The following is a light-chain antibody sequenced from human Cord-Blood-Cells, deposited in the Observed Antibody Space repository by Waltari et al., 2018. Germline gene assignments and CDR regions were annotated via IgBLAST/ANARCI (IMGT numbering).Light chain of an antibody. CDR1: ASDVGGYNF. CDR2: DVT. J-gene: IGLJ1*01. Sequence: QSALTQPRSVSGSPGQSVAISCTGTASDVGGYNFFSWYQQHPGKAPKIMIYDVTKRPSGVPDRFFGSKSGNTASLTISGLQAEDEADYYCCSFAGTHSYVFGTGTKVTVL. CDR3: CSFAGTHSYV. V-gene: IGLV2-11*01.